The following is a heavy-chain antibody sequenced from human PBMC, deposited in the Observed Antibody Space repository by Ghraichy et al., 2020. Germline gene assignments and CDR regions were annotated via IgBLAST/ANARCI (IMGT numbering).Heavy chain of an antibody. D-gene: IGHD2-21*02. J-gene: IGHJ5*02. V-gene: IGHV1-2*02. Sequence: ASVKVSCKASGYPFTGYYIHWVRQAPGQGLEWMGWINPNIGGTSYAQKFQGRVSMTRDTSINTAYMELTRLRSDDTAMYYCAREMSLVTPRSDWFDPWGQGTLVTVSS. CDR1: GYPFTGYY. CDR2: INPNIGGT. CDR3: AREMSLVTPRSDWFDP.